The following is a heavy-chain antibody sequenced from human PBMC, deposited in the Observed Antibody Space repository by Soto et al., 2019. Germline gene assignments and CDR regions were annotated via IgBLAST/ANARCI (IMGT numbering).Heavy chain of an antibody. J-gene: IGHJ4*02. Sequence: SETLSLTCAVSCVSISSSNWWSWVRQPPGKGLEWIGEIYHSGSTNYNPSLKSRVTISVDKSKNQFSLKLTSVTAADTAVYYCAQVNSAYDPIDYWGQGTLVTVS. CDR2: IYHSGST. CDR1: CVSISSSNW. V-gene: IGHV4-4*02. CDR3: AQVNSAYDPIDY. D-gene: IGHD5-12*01.